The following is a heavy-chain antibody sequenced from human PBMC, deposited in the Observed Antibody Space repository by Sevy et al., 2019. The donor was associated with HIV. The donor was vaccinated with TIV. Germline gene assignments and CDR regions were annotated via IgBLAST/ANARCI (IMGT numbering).Heavy chain of an antibody. J-gene: IGHJ4*02. CDR3: ARVHPDYYDSSGYYFDY. V-gene: IGHV3-11*04. CDR1: GFTFSDYY. D-gene: IGHD3-22*01. Sequence: GGSLRLSCAASGFTFSDYYMSWIRQAPGKGLEWVSYISSSGSTIYYANSVKGRFTISRDNAKNSLYLQMNSLRAEDTAVYYCARVHPDYYDSSGYYFDYWGQGTLVTVSS. CDR2: ISSSGSTI.